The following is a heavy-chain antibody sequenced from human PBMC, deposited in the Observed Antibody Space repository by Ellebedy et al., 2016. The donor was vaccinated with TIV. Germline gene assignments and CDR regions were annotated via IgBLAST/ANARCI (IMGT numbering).Heavy chain of an antibody. V-gene: IGHV3-23*01. CDR2: ISGSGGST. Sequence: GGSLRLXXAASGFTFSSYAMSWVRQAPGKGLEWVSAISGSGGSTYYADSVKGRFTISRDNSKNTLYLQMNSLRAEDTAVYYCAKYGSGSYYNYYFDYWGQGTLVTVSS. J-gene: IGHJ4*02. D-gene: IGHD3-10*01. CDR1: GFTFSSYA. CDR3: AKYGSGSYYNYYFDY.